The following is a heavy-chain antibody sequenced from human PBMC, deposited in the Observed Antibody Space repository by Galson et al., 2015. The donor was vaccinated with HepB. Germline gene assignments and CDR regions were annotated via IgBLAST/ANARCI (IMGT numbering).Heavy chain of an antibody. Sequence: SVKVSCKASGGTFSSYAISWVRQAPGQGLEWMGGIIPIFGTANYAQKFQGRVTITADKSTSTAYMELSSLRSEDTAVYYCAKDMAEGSTSDLGFDYWGQGTLSPSPQ. CDR2: IIPIFGTA. CDR3: AKDMAEGSTSDLGFDY. D-gene: IGHD3-16*01. J-gene: IGHJ4*02. CDR1: GGTFSSYA. V-gene: IGHV1-69*06.